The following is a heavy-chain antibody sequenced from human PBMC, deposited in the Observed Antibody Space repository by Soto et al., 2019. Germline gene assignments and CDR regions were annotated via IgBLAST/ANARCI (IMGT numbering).Heavy chain of an antibody. CDR1: GFTVSSNY. J-gene: IGHJ4*02. V-gene: IGHV3-53*01. D-gene: IGHD6-6*01. CDR3: AILSN. CDR2: IYSDGTT. Sequence: PWGSLRLTCAASGFTVSSNYMNWVRQAPGKGLEGVSIIYSDGTTSYADSVEGRFTISRDNFKNTLHLQMNSLRAEDTAVYYCAILSNWGQGTLVTVSS.